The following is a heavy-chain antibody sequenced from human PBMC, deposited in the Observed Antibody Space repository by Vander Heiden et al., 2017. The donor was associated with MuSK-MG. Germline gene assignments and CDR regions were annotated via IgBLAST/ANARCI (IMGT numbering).Heavy chain of an antibody. D-gene: IGHD5-18*01. CDR2: SIPIFGTA. CDR3: AGGGGGYSYGTFDY. Sequence: QVQLVQSGAEVKKPGSSVKVSCKASGRTFSSYAISWVRQAPGQGLEWMGGSIPIFGTANYAKRFQGRVRITANESTGTAYMGRSSRGSEDTAVDYGAGGGGGYSYGTFDYWGQGTLVTVSS. J-gene: IGHJ4*02. CDR1: GRTFSSYA. V-gene: IGHV1-69*01.